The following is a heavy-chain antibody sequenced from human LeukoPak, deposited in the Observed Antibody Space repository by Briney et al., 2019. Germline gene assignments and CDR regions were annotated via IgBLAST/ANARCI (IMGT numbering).Heavy chain of an antibody. CDR2: ISGSGGST. V-gene: IGHV3-23*01. CDR3: AKVLWSARKFDY. Sequence: GGSLRLSCAVSGFTFSSYAMSWVRQALGKGLEWVSAISGSGGSTYYADSVKGRFTISRDNSKNTLYLQMNSLRAEDTAVYYSAKVLWSARKFDYWGQGTLVTVSS. D-gene: IGHD1-26*01. CDR1: GFTFSSYA. J-gene: IGHJ4*02.